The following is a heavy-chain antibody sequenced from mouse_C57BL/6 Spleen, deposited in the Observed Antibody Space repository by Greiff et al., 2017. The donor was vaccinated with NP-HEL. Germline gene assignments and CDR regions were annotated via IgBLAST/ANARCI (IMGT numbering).Heavy chain of an antibody. CDR1: GYSFTDYN. D-gene: IGHD2-1*01. J-gene: IGHJ4*01. V-gene: IGHV1-39*01. CDR2: LHPNYGTT. CDR3: ARARYYGTLLYAMDY. Sequence: EVKLVESGPELVKPGASVKISCKASGYSFTDYNMNWVKQSNGKSLEWIGVLHPNYGTTSYNPQFKGTATLTVDQSSSTAYMPLNSLTSDDSAVYYCARARYYGTLLYAMDYWGQGTSVTVSS.